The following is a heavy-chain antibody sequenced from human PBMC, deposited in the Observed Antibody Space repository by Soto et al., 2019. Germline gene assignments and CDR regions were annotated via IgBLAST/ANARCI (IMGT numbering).Heavy chain of an antibody. V-gene: IGHV1-8*01. CDR1: GYTFTSYD. CDR2: MNPNSGNT. Sequence: ASVKVSCKASGYTFTSYDINWVRQATGQGLEWMGWMNPNSGNTGYAQKFQGRATMTRNTSISTAYMELSSLRSEDTAVYYCATRRTSYYDILTAPGAFDIWGQGTMVTVSS. J-gene: IGHJ3*02. D-gene: IGHD3-9*01. CDR3: ATRRTSYYDILTAPGAFDI.